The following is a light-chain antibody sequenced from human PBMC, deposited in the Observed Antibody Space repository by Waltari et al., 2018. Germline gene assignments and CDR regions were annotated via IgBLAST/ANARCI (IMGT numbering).Light chain of an antibody. CDR3: ALYMGYGIMM. Sequence: QTVVTQEPSFSVSPGGTVTLTCGLGSGSVSTRYYPSGYQQTPGQAPRTLMHNPNIRSSGVPDRVSGSILGNKAALTIAGAQSEDESDYYCALYMGYGIMMFGGGTRLTVL. CDR2: NPN. J-gene: IGLJ3*02. CDR1: SGSVSTRYY. V-gene: IGLV8-61*01.